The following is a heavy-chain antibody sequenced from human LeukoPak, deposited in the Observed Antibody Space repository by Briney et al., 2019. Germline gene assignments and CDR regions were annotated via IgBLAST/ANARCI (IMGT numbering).Heavy chain of an antibody. Sequence: PGGSLRLSCAASGFTFDDYGMSWVRQAPGKGLEWVSAISGSGGSTYYADSVKGRFTISRDNSKNTLYLQMNSLRAEDTAVYYCARARGSDFSEANWFDPWGQGTLVTVSS. CDR1: GFTFDDYG. CDR2: ISGSGGST. V-gene: IGHV3-23*01. J-gene: IGHJ5*02. D-gene: IGHD3-3*01. CDR3: ARARGSDFSEANWFDP.